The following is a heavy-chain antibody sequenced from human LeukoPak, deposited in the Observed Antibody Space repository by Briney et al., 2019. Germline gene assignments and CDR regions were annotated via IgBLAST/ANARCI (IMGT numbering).Heavy chain of an antibody. J-gene: IGHJ6*03. CDR3: ARQRRYDYYMDV. CDR1: GDSISGSNYY. CDR2: IYYSGTT. V-gene: IGHV4-39*01. Sequence: PSETLSLTCTVSGDSISGSNYYWGWIRQPPGKGPEWIGSIYYSGTTYHNPSLRSRVTISVDTSRNQFSLKVSSVTDADTAVYYCARQRRYDYYMDVWGKGTTVTVSS. D-gene: IGHD3-9*01.